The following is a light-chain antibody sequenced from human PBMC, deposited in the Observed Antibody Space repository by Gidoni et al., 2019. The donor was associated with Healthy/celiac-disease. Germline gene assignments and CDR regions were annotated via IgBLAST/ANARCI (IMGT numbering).Light chain of an antibody. CDR2: AAS. CDR3: QQYYSYPPEHT. V-gene: IGKV1-8*01. Sequence: AIRMTQSPSSLSASTGDRVTITCRASQGISSYLAWYQQKPGKAPKLLIYAASTLQSGVPSRFSGSGSGTDFTLTISCLQSEDFATYYCQQYYSYPPEHTFGGGTKVEIK. CDR1: QGISSY. J-gene: IGKJ4*01.